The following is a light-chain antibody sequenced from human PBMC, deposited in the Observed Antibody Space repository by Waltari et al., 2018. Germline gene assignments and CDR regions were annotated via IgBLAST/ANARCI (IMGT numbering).Light chain of an antibody. J-gene: IGKJ1*01. Sequence: EIVFTQSPGTLSLSPGERATLSCRASQPIAGRYLAWFQQRPGQAPRLLIYGASHRATDIPDRFSGSGSGTDFTLTISRLEPEDFAVFYCQHYGTSSWTFGQGTNVEIK. CDR3: QHYGTSSWT. CDR1: QPIAGRY. V-gene: IGKV3-20*01. CDR2: GAS.